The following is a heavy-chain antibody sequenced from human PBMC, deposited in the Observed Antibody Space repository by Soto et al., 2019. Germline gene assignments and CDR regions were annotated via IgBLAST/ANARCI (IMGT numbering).Heavy chain of an antibody. CDR1: GGSISSYY. Sequence: PSETLSLTCTVSGGSISSYYWSWIRQPPGKGLEWIGYIYYSGSTNYNPSLKSRVTISVDTSKNQFSLKLSSVTAADTAVYYCARDQVAAAGPFDYWGQGTLVTVSS. CDR2: IYYSGST. CDR3: ARDQVAAAGPFDY. D-gene: IGHD6-13*01. V-gene: IGHV4-59*01. J-gene: IGHJ4*02.